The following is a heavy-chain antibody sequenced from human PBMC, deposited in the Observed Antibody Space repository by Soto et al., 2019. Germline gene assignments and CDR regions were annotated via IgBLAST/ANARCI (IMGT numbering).Heavy chain of an antibody. CDR3: ARGGHVVVVAAALDY. CDR1: GDTFTDYY. Sequence: QVQLMQSGAEVKKPGASVKVSCKASGDTFTDYYIHWVRQAPGQGLEWMGTVNPSGGHTTYAQHFLGRGTVTRDTSTGTLYMELTSPTSDDTAIYYCARGGHVVVVAAALDYWGQGTLVTVSS. D-gene: IGHD2-21*02. J-gene: IGHJ4*02. V-gene: IGHV1-46*01. CDR2: VNPSGGHT.